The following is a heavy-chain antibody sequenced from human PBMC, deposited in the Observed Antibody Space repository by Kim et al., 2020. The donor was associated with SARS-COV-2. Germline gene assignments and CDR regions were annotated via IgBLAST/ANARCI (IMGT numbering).Heavy chain of an antibody. J-gene: IGHJ6*02. D-gene: IGHD2-15*01. CDR2: IVVGSGNT. Sequence: SVKVSCKASGFTFTSSAVQWVRQARGQRLEWIGWIVVGSGNTNYAQKFQERVTITRDMSTSTAYMELSSLRSEDTAVYYCAAGGYCSGDSCYTYYYYGMDVWGQGTTVTVSS. CDR1: GFTFTSSA. V-gene: IGHV1-58*01. CDR3: AAGGYCSGDSCYTYYYYGMDV.